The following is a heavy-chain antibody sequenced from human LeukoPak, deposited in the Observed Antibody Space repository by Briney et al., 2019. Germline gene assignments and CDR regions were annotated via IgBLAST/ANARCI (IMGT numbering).Heavy chain of an antibody. V-gene: IGHV3-11*04. J-gene: IGHJ4*02. CDR1: GFTFSDYY. CDR2: ISSSGSTI. D-gene: IGHD3-22*01. CDR3: ARVGYYYDSSGYEISYYFDY. Sequence: GGSLRLSCAASGFTFSDYYMSWIRQAPGKGLEWVSYISSSGSTIYYADSVKGRFTISRDNAKNSLYLQMNSLRAGDTAVYYCARVGYYYDSSGYEISYYFDYWGQGTLVTVSS.